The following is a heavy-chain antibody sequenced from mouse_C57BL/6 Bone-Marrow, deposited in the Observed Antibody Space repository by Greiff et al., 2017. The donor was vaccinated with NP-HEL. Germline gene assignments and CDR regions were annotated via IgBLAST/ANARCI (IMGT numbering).Heavy chain of an antibody. CDR1: GYTFTSYW. J-gene: IGHJ1*03. Sequence: VQLQQPGAELVMPGASVKLSCKASGYTFTSYWMHWVKQRPGQGLEWIGMIHPTSGSTNYNEKFKSKATLTVDNSSSTAYMQLSSLTSEDSAVYYCASLYDDYHWYFDVWGTGTTVTVSS. CDR3: ASLYDDYHWYFDV. CDR2: IHPTSGST. D-gene: IGHD2-4*01. V-gene: IGHV1-64*01.